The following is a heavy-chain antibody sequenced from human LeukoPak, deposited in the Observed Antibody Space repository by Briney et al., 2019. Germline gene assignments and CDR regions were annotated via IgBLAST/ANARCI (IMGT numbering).Heavy chain of an antibody. V-gene: IGHV1-69*13. CDR1: GGTFSGYA. CDR3: ARAPPLGVYSSGWYWFDP. Sequence: SVKVSCKASGGTFSGYAISWVRQAPGQGLEWVGGIIPIFGTANYAQKFQGRVTITADESTSTAYMELSSLRSEDTAVYYCARAPPLGVYSSGWYWFDPWGQGTLVTVSS. D-gene: IGHD6-19*01. CDR2: IIPIFGTA. J-gene: IGHJ5*02.